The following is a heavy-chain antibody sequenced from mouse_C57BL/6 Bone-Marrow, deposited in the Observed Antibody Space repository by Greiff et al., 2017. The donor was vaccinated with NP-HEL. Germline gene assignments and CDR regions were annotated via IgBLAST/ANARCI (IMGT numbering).Heavy chain of an antibody. CDR3: ARRSGSYRFAY. V-gene: IGHV5-6*01. CDR1: GFTFSSYG. D-gene: IGHD1-1*02. CDR2: ISSGGSYT. J-gene: IGHJ3*01. Sequence: EVHLVESGGDLVKPGGSLKLSCAASGFTFSSYGMSWVRQTPDKRLEWVATISSGGSYTYYPDSVKGRFTISRDNAKNTLYLQMSSLKSEDTAMYYCARRSGSYRFAYWGQGTLVTVSA.